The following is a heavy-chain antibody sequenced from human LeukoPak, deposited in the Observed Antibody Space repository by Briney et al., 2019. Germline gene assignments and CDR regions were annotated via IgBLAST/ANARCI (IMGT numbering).Heavy chain of an antibody. J-gene: IGHJ6*03. V-gene: IGHV1-8*01. CDR1: GYSFTGYG. CDR2: MNPNSGNT. Sequence: GASVKVSCKASGYSFTGYGINWVRQATGQGLEWMGWMNPNSGNTGYAHKFQGRVTMTKNTSISTAYMELSSLRSEDTAVYYCARALSWTTDSYYYMDVWGKGTTVTVCS. D-gene: IGHD3/OR15-3a*01. CDR3: ARALSWTTDSYYYMDV.